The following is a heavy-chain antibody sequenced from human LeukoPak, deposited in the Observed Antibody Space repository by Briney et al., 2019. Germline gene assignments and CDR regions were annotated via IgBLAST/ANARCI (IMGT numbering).Heavy chain of an antibody. Sequence: HPGGSLRLSCAASGFTFSSYTMSWVRQAPGKGLEWVANIKPDGSEKYFVDSVKGRFTISRDNAKNSLYLQMTSLRAEDTAVYYCARDLSGPSVYWGQGTPVTVSS. CDR1: GFTFSSYT. CDR2: IKPDGSEK. CDR3: ARDLSGPSVY. J-gene: IGHJ4*02. V-gene: IGHV3-7*01. D-gene: IGHD2-15*01.